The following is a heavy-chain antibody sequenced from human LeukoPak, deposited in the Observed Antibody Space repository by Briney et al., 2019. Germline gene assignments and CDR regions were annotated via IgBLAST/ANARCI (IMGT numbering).Heavy chain of an antibody. D-gene: IGHD6-13*01. V-gene: IGHV3-9*03. CDR3: AKSGAAGTYYFDY. J-gene: IGHJ4*02. CDR1: GFTFDDYA. Sequence: GGSLRLSCAASGFTFDDYAMHWVRQAPGKGLEWVSGISWNSGSIGYADSVKGRFTISRDNAKNSLYLQMNSLRAEDMALYYCAKSGAAGTYYFDYWGQGTLVTVSS. CDR2: ISWNSGSI.